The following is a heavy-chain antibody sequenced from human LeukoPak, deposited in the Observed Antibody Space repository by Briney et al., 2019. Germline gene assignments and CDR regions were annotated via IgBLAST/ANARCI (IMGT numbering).Heavy chain of an antibody. CDR3: ARKHYYDSSGFFPPMDY. D-gene: IGHD3-22*01. CDR1: GFTVSSNS. CDR2: IYSGGST. J-gene: IGHJ4*02. V-gene: IGHV3-66*01. Sequence: GGSLRLSCAASGFTVSSNSMSWVRQAPGKGLERVSVIYSGGSTSYADSVKGRFTISRDNSKNTLYLQMNSLRAEDTAVYYCARKHYYDSSGFFPPMDYWGQGTLVTVSS.